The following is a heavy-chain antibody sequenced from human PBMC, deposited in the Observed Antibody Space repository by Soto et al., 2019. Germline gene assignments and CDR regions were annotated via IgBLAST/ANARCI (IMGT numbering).Heavy chain of an antibody. CDR2: ISYDGSNK. CDR1: GFTFSSYG. J-gene: IGHJ4*02. D-gene: IGHD3-10*01. CDR3: AKGGITMVRGVFHFDY. Sequence: QPGGSLRLSCAASGFTFSSYGMHWVRQAPGKGLEWVAVISYDGSNKYYADSVKGRFTISRDNSKNTLYLQMNSLRAEDTAVYYCAKGGITMVRGVFHFDYWGQGTLVTVSS. V-gene: IGHV3-30*18.